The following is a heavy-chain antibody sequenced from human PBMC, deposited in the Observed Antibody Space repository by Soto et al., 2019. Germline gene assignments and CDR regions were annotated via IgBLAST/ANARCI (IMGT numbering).Heavy chain of an antibody. CDR2: ISPKNGNT. CDR1: GYTFTRHY. Sequence: ASVKVSCKASGYTFTRHYISWLRQAPGQGPEWMGRISPKNGNTNYAQNFQDRVTMTADTSSSTAYMELRGLRSDDTAKYYCATSYDSGFDPWGQGTLVTVSS. V-gene: IGHV1-18*04. CDR3: ATSYDSGFDP. D-gene: IGHD3-3*01. J-gene: IGHJ5*02.